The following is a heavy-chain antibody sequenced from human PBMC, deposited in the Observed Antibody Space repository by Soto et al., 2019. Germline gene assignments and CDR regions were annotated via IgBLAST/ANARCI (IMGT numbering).Heavy chain of an antibody. CDR2: IKEDGSET. Sequence: EVQLVESGGNLVQPGGSLRLSCAASGFTFSAFWISWVRRAPGRGLEWVANIKEDGSETYYVDSVEGRFTISRDNAKKSLYLQMNSLRAEETALYYCARGGSHSSDSWGQGALVTVSS. CDR3: ARGGSHSSDS. CDR1: GFTFSAFW. V-gene: IGHV3-7*05. J-gene: IGHJ4*02. D-gene: IGHD1-26*01.